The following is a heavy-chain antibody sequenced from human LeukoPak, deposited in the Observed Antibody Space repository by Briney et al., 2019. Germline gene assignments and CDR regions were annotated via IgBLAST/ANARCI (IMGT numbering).Heavy chain of an antibody. V-gene: IGHV3-53*01. CDR3: AREVAEHFDY. J-gene: IGHJ4*02. CDR2: IYSDNT. CDR1: GFTVSSNY. D-gene: IGHD6-19*01. Sequence: GGSLRLSCAASGFTVSSNYMSWVRQAPGKGLEWVSFIYSDNTHYSDSVKGRFTISRDNSKNTLYLQMNSLRAEDTALYYCAREVAEHFDYWGQGTLVTVSS.